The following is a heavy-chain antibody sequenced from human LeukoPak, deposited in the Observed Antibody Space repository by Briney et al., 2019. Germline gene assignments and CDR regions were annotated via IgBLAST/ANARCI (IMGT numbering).Heavy chain of an antibody. Sequence: VGSLRLSCAASGVTFTINMVNCGRHAPRTGREWVSFINRSMSYIYYTDSLKGRVTISRDNTKTSMYLQMNSLRAEETGVSYCARDLGDGYNPLDYWGQGILVTVSS. CDR2: INRSMSYI. V-gene: IGHV3-21*01. CDR3: ARDLGDGYNPLDY. J-gene: IGHJ4*02. CDR1: GVTFTINM. D-gene: IGHD5-24*01.